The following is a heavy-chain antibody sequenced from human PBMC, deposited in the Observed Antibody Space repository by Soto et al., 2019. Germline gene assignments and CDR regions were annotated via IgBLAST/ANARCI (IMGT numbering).Heavy chain of an antibody. CDR1: GFSVSNNY. CDR3: ARGEGSGSNALGQ. Sequence: EVLLEESGGDLVQPGGSLRLSCAASGFSVSNNYMTWVRQVPGKGLEWVSVIQDGGSITYADSVRDRFTISRDSSKNTVFLQMRSLRPEDTAVYFCARGEGSGSNALGQWGQGTLVTVSS. J-gene: IGHJ4*02. CDR2: IQDGGSI. V-gene: IGHV3-66*01. D-gene: IGHD3-10*01.